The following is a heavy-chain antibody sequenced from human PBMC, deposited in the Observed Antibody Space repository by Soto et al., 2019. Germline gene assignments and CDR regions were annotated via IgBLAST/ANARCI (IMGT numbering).Heavy chain of an antibody. CDR1: GFTFSSYA. V-gene: IGHV3-30*04. J-gene: IGHJ3*02. D-gene: IGHD6-13*01. CDR2: ISYDGSNK. CDR3: ARDLDIAAAGTAFDI. Sequence: GGSLRLSCAASGFTFSSYAMHWVRQAPGKGLEWVAVISYDGSNKYYADSVKGRFTISRDNSKNTLYLQMNSLRAEGTAVYYCARDLDIAAAGTAFDIWGQGTMVTVSS.